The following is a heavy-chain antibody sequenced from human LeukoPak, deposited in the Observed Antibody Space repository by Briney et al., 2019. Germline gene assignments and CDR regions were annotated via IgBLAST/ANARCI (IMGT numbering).Heavy chain of an antibody. J-gene: IGHJ4*02. CDR2: ISAYNGNT. V-gene: IGHV1-18*01. CDR3: ARDPFDSSGYKPDY. D-gene: IGHD3-22*01. CDR1: GYTFTSYG. Sequence: ASVKVSCKASGYTFTSYGISWVRQAPGQGREWMGWISAYNGNTNYAQKLQGRVTMTTDTSTSTAYMELRSLRSDDTAVYYCARDPFDSSGYKPDYWGQGTRVTASS.